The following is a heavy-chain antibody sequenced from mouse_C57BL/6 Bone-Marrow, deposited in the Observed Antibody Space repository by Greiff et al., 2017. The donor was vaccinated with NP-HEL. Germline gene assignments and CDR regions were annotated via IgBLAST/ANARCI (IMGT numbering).Heavy chain of an antibody. CDR3: AKRNPYYYGSRGAMDY. Sequence: VQRVESGPGLVAPSQCLSITCTVSGFSLTSYGVDWVRQPPGKGLEWLGVIWGGGSTNYNSALMSRLSISKDNSKSQVFLKMNSLQTDDTAMYYCAKRNPYYYGSRGAMDYWGQGTSVTVSS. D-gene: IGHD1-1*01. V-gene: IGHV2-9*01. CDR1: GFSLTSYG. CDR2: IWGGGST. J-gene: IGHJ4*01.